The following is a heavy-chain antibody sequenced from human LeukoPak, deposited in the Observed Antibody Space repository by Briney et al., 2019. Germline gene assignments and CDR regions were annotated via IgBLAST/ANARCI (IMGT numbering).Heavy chain of an antibody. J-gene: IGHJ5*02. V-gene: IGHV1-46*01. CDR3: ARDNSVGETGWWLDP. CDR2: INPSGDNA. D-gene: IGHD1-26*01. CDR1: GYTFTHNY. Sequence: GASVKLTCNASGYTFTHNYIHWVRQAHAPGLELMGIINPSGDNAWYAQKLKGRDTMTREMSTSRAYMDLSSLRSEDRAVYYCARDNSVGETGWWLDPWGQGTVVTVSS.